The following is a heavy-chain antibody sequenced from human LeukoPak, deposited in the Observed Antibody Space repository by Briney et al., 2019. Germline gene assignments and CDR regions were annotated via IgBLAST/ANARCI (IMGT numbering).Heavy chain of an antibody. D-gene: IGHD6-19*01. CDR3: ARGTLYSGWSYYFDS. V-gene: IGHV4-34*01. CDR2: INHSGST. J-gene: IGHJ4*02. Sequence: PSETLSLTCAVYGGSFSGYYWSWIRQPPGKGLEWIGEINHSGSTNYNPSLKSRVTISVDTSKNQFSLKLISVTAADTAVYYCARGTLYSGWSYYFDSWGQGTLVPVSS. CDR1: GGSFSGYY.